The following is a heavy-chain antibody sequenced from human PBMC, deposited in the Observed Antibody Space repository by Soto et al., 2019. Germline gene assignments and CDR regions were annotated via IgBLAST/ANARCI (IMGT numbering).Heavy chain of an antibody. Sequence: TLSVTGSVSVAARNSGNYYWSWIRQVPGKGLEWIGHIYVTGAVDYNPSLRDRITISQDTSERQFSLNLRLVTAADTAVYYCARLRIATNNYKWFDPWGQGTLVTVSS. V-gene: IGHV4-31*03. CDR3: ARLRIATNNYKWFDP. D-gene: IGHD2-21*01. CDR2: IYVTGAV. CDR1: VAARNSGNYY. J-gene: IGHJ5*02.